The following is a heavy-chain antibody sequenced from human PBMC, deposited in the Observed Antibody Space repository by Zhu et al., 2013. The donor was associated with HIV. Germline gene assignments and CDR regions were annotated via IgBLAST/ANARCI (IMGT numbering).Heavy chain of an antibody. CDR1: GGSFHSYA. Sequence: QVQLVQSGAEVKKPGSSVKVSCKASGGSFHSYAVNWVRQAPGQGLEWMGGIIPDIGTTNYAQKLQGRVTITADVSTGTAYMELSSLKSEDTAVYYCARDRWRGWGYESGYGLDVVGPRDHGHRLF. CDR3: ARDRWRGWGYESGYGLDV. D-gene: IGHD3-16*01. CDR2: IIPDIGTT. J-gene: IGHJ6*02. V-gene: IGHV1-69*01.